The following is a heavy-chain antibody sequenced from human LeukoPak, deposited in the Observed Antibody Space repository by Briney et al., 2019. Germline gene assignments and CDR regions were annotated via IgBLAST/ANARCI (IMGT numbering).Heavy chain of an antibody. CDR2: ISGSGGST. CDR3: ARGPDPVVRGPRRAFDL. D-gene: IGHD3-10*01. J-gene: IGHJ3*01. V-gene: IGHV3-23*01. CDR1: GFTFSSYA. Sequence: PGGSLRLSCAASGFTFSSYAMSWVRQAPGKGLEWVLAISGSGGSTYYADSVKGRFTISRDDSKNTVYLQMNSLGVDDTALYYCARGPDPVVRGPRRAFDLWGQGTMVTVSS.